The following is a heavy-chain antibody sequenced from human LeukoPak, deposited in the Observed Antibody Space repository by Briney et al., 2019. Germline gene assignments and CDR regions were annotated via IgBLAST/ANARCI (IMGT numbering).Heavy chain of an antibody. V-gene: IGHV3-21*01. D-gene: IGHD1-1*01. J-gene: IGHJ4*02. CDR3: ARADRGTDDY. CDR1: GFIFSNYW. Sequence: GGSLRLSCAASGFIFSNYWMSWVRQTPGKGLEWVSSISSSSSYIYYADSVKGRFTISRDNAKNSLYLQMNSLRAEDTAVYYCARADRGTDDYWGQGTLVTVSS. CDR2: ISSSSSYI.